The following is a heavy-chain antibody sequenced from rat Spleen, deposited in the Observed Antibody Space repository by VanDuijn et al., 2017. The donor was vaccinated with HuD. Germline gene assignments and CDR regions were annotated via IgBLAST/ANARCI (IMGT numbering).Heavy chain of an antibody. CDR2: ISNSGGSI. D-gene: IGHD1-1*01. Sequence: EVQLVESGGGLVQPGRSLKLSCVASGFTFSSYWIYWIRQAPGKGLEWVSSISNSGGSIYYPDSVKGRFTISRDDAKNTQYLQMDSLRSEDTAIYYCTRQQEQWYYFDYWGQGVMVTVSS. CDR1: GFTFSSYW. J-gene: IGHJ2*01. CDR3: TRQQEQWYYFDY. V-gene: IGHV5-31*01.